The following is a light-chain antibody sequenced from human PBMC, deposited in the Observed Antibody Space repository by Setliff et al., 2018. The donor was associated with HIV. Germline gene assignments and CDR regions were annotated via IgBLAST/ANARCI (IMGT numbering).Light chain of an antibody. CDR1: SSDVGGYDF. CDR2: DVS. CDR3: ASYRSPATYV. V-gene: IGLV2-14*03. Sequence: QSVLAQPASVSGSPGQSITISCIGTSSDVGGYDFVSWYQQRPGKAPKLIIFDVSERPSGVSHRFSASKSGNTASLTISGLQTEDEANYFCASYRSPATYVFGIWTKVTVL. J-gene: IGLJ1*01.